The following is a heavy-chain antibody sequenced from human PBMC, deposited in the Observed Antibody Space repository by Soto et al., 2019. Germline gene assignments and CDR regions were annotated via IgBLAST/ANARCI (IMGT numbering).Heavy chain of an antibody. CDR1: GGSFSGYY. Sequence: SETLSLTCAVYGGSFSGYYWSWIRQPPGKGLEWIGEINHSGSTNYNPSLKSRVTISVDTSKNQFSLKLSSVTAADTAVYYCARDVIATVTTSYWYFDLWGRGTLVTVSS. CDR2: INHSGST. D-gene: IGHD4-17*01. CDR3: ARDVIATVTTSYWYFDL. J-gene: IGHJ2*01. V-gene: IGHV4-34*01.